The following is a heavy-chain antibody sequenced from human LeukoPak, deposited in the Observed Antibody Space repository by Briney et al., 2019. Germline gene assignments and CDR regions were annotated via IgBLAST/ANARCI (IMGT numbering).Heavy chain of an antibody. D-gene: IGHD3-3*01. J-gene: IGHJ5*02. CDR3: ARFWRRAYWFDP. V-gene: IGHV4-39*01. CDR1: GGSISSSSYY. Sequence: SETLSLTCTVSGGSISSSSYYWGWIRQPPGKELEWIGSIYYSGSTYYNPSLKSRVTISVDTSKNQFSLKLSSVTAADTAVYYCARFWRRAYWFDPWGQGTLVTVSS. CDR2: IYYSGST.